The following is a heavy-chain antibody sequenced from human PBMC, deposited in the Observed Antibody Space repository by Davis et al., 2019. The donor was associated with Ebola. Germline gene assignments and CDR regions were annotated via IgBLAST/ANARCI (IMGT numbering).Heavy chain of an antibody. CDR1: GFIVSDKY. D-gene: IGHD1-26*01. CDR3: AKDTSNIWFDI. J-gene: IGHJ3*02. V-gene: IGHV3-53*01. Sequence: GGSLRLSCAASGFIVSDKYMSWVRQAPGKGPEWVSVMYRDGRTYYADSVKGRFTISRDNSKNTLYLQMNGLRVEDTAIYYCAKDTSNIWFDIWGQGTNVTVSS. CDR2: MYRDGRT.